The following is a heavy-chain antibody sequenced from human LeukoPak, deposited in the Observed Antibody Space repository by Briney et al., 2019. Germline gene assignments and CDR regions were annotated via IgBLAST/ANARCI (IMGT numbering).Heavy chain of an antibody. Sequence: ASVKVSCKASGYTFTGYYMHWVRQAPGHGFEWMGWINPNSGSTNYAQKFQGRVTMTRDTSISTAYMELSRLRSDDTAVYYCARSRSRDCSSTSCYSYGLDYWGQGTLVTVSS. CDR3: ARSRSRDCSSTSCYSYGLDY. CDR2: INPNSGST. V-gene: IGHV1-2*02. J-gene: IGHJ4*02. CDR1: GYTFTGYY. D-gene: IGHD2-2*01.